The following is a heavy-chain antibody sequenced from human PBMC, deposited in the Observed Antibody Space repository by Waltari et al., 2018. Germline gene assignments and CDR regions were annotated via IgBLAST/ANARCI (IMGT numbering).Heavy chain of an antibody. CDR1: GYTFTSYY. Sequence: QVQLVQSGAEVKKPGASVKVSCKASGYTFTSYYMHWVRQAPGQGLEWMGIINPSGGSTSYAQKFQGRVTMTRDTSTSTVYMELSSLRSEDTAVYYCAREVLAGNYVDYPTYGMDVLGQGTTVTVSS. J-gene: IGHJ6*02. V-gene: IGHV1-46*01. CDR2: INPSGGST. D-gene: IGHD4-17*01. CDR3: AREVLAGNYVDYPTYGMDV.